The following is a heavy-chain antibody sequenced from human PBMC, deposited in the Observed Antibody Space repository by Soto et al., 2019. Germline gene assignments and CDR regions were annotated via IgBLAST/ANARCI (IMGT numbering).Heavy chain of an antibody. V-gene: IGHV1-2*04. CDR3: ARGGSGYDYPNRYYYYGMDV. CDR1: GYTFTGYY. Sequence: VASVKVSCKASGYTFTGYYMHWVRQAPGQGLEWMGWINPNSGGTNYAQKFQGWVTMTRDTSISTAYMELSRLRSDDTAVYYCARGGSGYDYPNRYYYYGMDVWGQGTTVTVSS. J-gene: IGHJ6*02. CDR2: INPNSGGT. D-gene: IGHD5-12*01.